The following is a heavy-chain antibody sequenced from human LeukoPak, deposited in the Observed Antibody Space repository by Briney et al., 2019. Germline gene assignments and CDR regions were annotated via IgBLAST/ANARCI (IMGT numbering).Heavy chain of an antibody. V-gene: IGHV3-23*01. J-gene: IGHJ6*03. Sequence: PGGSLRLSCAASGFTFSSYGMSWVRQAPGKGLEWVSAISGSGGSTYYADSVKGRFTISRDNSKNTLYLQMNSMRVEDTAVYYCAKVGVLEAFRPRRGYYYMDVWGKGTTVTVSS. D-gene: IGHD3-3*01. CDR1: GFTFSSYG. CDR2: ISGSGGST. CDR3: AKVGVLEAFRPRRGYYYMDV.